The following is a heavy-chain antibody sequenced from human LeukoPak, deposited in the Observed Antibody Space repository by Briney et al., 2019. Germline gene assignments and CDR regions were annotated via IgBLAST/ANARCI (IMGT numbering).Heavy chain of an antibody. CDR2: MNPNSGNT. Sequence: ASVKVSCKASGYTFTSYDINWVRQATGQGLEWMGWMNPNSGNTGYAQKFQGRVTMNRNTSISTAYMELSSLRSEDTAVYYCNVHCSSTSCYGKRYGMDVWGQGTTVTVS. J-gene: IGHJ6*02. CDR1: GYTFTSYD. D-gene: IGHD2-2*01. V-gene: IGHV1-8*01. CDR3: NVHCSSTSCYGKRYGMDV.